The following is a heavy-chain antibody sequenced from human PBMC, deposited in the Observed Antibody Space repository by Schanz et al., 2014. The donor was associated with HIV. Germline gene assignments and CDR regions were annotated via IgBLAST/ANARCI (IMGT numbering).Heavy chain of an antibody. CDR2: ISWHGYTV. V-gene: IGHV3-9*01. J-gene: IGHJ4*02. D-gene: IGHD4-17*01. Sequence: VQLVESGGGVVQPGRSLRLSCVASGFNFTDYAMHWVRQVPGKGLEWVAGISWHGYTVGYADSVKGRFTISRDNSKNTLYLQMNNLRAEDTAVYGCARQGLRFSFWLDYWGQGTPVTVS. CDR1: GFNFTDYA. CDR3: ARQGLRFSFWLDY.